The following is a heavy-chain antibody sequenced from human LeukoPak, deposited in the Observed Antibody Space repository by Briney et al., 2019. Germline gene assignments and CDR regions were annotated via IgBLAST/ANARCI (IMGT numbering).Heavy chain of an antibody. D-gene: IGHD6-19*01. J-gene: IGHJ4*02. CDR2: LGGGDAGI. CDR1: GFTSITYG. V-gene: IGHV3-23*01. CDR3: AKDRGSGWYFDY. Sequence: GGSLRLSCEGSGFTSITYGMSWVRQAPGKWLEWVSTLGGGDAGIYYADSVYDRFTISRDKSKNTLYLQMNSLRVEDTAVYYCAKDRGSGWYFDYWGQGTLVTVSS.